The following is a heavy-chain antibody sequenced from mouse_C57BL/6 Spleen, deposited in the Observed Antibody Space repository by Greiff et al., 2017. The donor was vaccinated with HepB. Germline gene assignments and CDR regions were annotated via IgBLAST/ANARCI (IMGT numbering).Heavy chain of an antibody. CDR3: ARSRDYYGSSPYYYAMDY. Sequence: QVTLKESGPGILQSSQTLSLTCSFSGFSLSTSGMGVSWIRQPSGKGLEWLAHIYWDDDKRYNPSLKSRLTISKDTSRNQVFLKITSVDTADTATYYCARSRDYYGSSPYYYAMDYWGQGTSVTVSS. J-gene: IGHJ4*01. D-gene: IGHD1-1*01. CDR2: IYWDDDK. CDR1: GFSLSTSGMG. V-gene: IGHV8-12*01.